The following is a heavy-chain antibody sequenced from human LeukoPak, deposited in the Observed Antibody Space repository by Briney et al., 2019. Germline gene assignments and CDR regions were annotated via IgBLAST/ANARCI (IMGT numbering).Heavy chain of an antibody. Sequence: SETLSLTCTVSGGSISSGGYYWSWIRQHPGRGLEWIGYVYYSGSTLYNPSLKSRLTISVDTSKNQFSLKLTSVTVADTAAYYCARGMSGTYFDFDCWGQGTLVTVSS. CDR3: ARGMSGTYFDFDC. V-gene: IGHV4-31*03. CDR2: VYYSGST. D-gene: IGHD1-26*01. CDR1: GGSISSGGYY. J-gene: IGHJ4*02.